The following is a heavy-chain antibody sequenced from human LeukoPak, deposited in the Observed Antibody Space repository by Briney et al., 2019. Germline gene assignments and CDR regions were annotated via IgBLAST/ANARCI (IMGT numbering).Heavy chain of an antibody. Sequence: PGGSLRLSCTASGFSFSSHLMHWVRQAPGKGLVWVSRISSDGTYTNYADSVRGRFTISRDNARNTVYLQMNSLRVEVTAVYYCVRDFRSADYWGQGTLVTVSS. V-gene: IGHV3-74*01. J-gene: IGHJ4*02. CDR1: GFSFSSHL. CDR2: ISSDGTYT. CDR3: VRDFRSADY.